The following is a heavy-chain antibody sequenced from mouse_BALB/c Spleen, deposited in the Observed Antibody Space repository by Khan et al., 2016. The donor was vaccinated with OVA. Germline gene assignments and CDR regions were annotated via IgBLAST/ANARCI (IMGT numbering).Heavy chain of an antibody. D-gene: IGHD1-2*01. V-gene: IGHV1-77*01. J-gene: IGHJ3*01. Sequence: QVQLQQSGAELARPGASVKLSCKASGYTFTDYYINWVKQRTGQGLAWIGEIYPGSGNTYYNEKFKDKATLTADKSSNTAYMQLSSLTSEDSAVYFCARRNYFGYTFAYWGQGTLVTVSA. CDR2: IYPGSGNT. CDR3: ARRNYFGYTFAY. CDR1: GYTFTDYY.